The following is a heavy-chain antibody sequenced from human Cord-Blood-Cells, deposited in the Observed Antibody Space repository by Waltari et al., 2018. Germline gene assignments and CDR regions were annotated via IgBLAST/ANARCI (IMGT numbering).Heavy chain of an antibody. CDR2: ISGSGGST. D-gene: IGHD2-2*02. V-gene: IGHV3-23*01. CDR1: GFTFSSYA. CDR3: AKEYCSSTSCYNDVVDY. J-gene: IGHJ4*02. Sequence: EVQLLESGGGLVQPGGSLRLSCAASGFTFSSYAMSWVRQAPGKGLEWVSAISGSGGSTYYADSVKGRFTISRDNSKNTLYLQMNSLGAEDTAVYYCAKEYCSSTSCYNDVVDYWGQGTLVTVSS.